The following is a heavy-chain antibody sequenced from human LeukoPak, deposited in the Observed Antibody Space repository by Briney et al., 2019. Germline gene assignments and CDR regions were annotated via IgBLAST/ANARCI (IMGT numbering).Heavy chain of an antibody. V-gene: IGHV1-2*02. CDR3: ARDYDILTGYYDY. Sequence: GASVKVSCKASGYTFTGYYKHWVRQAPGQGLEWMGWINPNSGGTNYAQKFQGRVTMTRDTSISTAYMELSRLRSDDTAVYYCARDYDILTGYYDYWGQGTLVTVSS. CDR2: INPNSGGT. CDR1: GYTFTGYY. J-gene: IGHJ4*02. D-gene: IGHD3-9*01.